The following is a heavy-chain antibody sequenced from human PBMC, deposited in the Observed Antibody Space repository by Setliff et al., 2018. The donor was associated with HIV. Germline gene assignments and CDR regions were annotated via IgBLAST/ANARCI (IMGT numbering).Heavy chain of an antibody. CDR1: GFTFGDYA. Sequence: PGGSLRLSCTASGFTFGDYAMSWVRQAPGKGLEWVGFIRSKAYGGTTEYAASVKGRCTISRDDSKSIAYLQMNSLKTEDTAVYYCTSTVTADYYYYYGMDVWGQGTTVTVSS. J-gene: IGHJ6*02. D-gene: IGHD4-17*01. CDR3: TSTVTADYYYYYGMDV. V-gene: IGHV3-49*04. CDR2: IRSKAYGGTT.